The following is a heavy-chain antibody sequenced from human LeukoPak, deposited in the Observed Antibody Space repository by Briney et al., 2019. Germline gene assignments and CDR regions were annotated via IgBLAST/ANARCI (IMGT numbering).Heavy chain of an antibody. J-gene: IGHJ4*02. D-gene: IGHD5-12*01. CDR2: INHSGST. CDR1: GGSFSGYY. Sequence: PSETLSLTCAVYGGSFSGYYWSWIRQPPGKGLEWIGGINHSGSTNYNPSLKSRVTISVDTSKNQFSLKLSSVTAADTAVYYCARHHLSPWKFHPAVANLGLDYWGQGTLVTVSS. V-gene: IGHV4-34*01. CDR3: ARHHLSPWKFHPAVANLGLDY.